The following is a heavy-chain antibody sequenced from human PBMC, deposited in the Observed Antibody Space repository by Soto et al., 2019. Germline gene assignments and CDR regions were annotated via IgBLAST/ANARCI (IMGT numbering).Heavy chain of an antibody. CDR2: ISGSGSSI. J-gene: IGHJ6*02. CDR3: TRLCGVDV. Sequence: PGGSLRLSCAASGFTFSIYAMNWARQGPGKGLEWVSTISGSGSSIYYADSVKGRFSISRDNSKNTVYLQMNSLRAEDTAVYYCTRLCGVDVWGQGTTVTVSS. CDR1: GFTFSIYA. V-gene: IGHV3-23*01. D-gene: IGHD2-21*01.